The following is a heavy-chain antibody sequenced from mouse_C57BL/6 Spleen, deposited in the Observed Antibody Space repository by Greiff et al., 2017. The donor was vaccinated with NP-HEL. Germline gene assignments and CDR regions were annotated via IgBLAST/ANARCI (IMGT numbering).Heavy chain of an antibody. CDR1: GYTFTSYW. CDR2: IHPNSGST. D-gene: IGHD2-14*01. Sequence: VQLQQSGAELVKPGASVKLSCKASGYTFTSYWMHWVKQRPGQGLEWIGMIHPNSGSTNYNEKFKSKATLTVDKSSSTAYMQLSSLTSEDAAVYYCARRYRDAMDYWGQGTSVTVSS. V-gene: IGHV1-64*01. J-gene: IGHJ4*01. CDR3: ARRYRDAMDY.